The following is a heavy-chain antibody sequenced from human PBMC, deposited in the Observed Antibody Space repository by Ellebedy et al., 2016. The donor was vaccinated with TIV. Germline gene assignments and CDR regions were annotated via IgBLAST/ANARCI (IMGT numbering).Heavy chain of an antibody. CDR3: VSARDNWNLN. V-gene: IGHV4-4*02. J-gene: IGHJ4*02. CDR1: GGSISSSNW. CDR2: IYHSGST. Sequence: MPSETLSLTCAVSGGSISSSNWWSWVRQPPGKGLEWIGEIYHSGSTNYNPSLKSRVTISVDKSKNQFSLKLRSVTAADSAVYYCVSARDNWNLNWGQGTLVTVSS. D-gene: IGHD1-1*01.